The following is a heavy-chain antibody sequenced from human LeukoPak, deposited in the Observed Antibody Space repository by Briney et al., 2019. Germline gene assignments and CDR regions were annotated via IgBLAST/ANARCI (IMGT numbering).Heavy chain of an antibody. D-gene: IGHD4-17*01. V-gene: IGHV3-21*01. CDR1: GFTFSSYS. J-gene: IGHJ6*03. Sequence: GSLRLSCAASGFTFSSYSMNWVRQAPGKGLEWVSSISSSSSYIYYADSVKGRFTISRDNSKNTLYLQMNSLRAEDTAMYYCARGAYGYYYMDVWGKGTTVTVSS. CDR3: ARGAYGYYYMDV. CDR2: ISSSSSYI.